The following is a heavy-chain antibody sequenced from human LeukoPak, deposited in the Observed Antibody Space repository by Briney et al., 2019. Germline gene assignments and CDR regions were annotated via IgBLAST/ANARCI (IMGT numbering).Heavy chain of an antibody. V-gene: IGHV1-8*03. J-gene: IGHJ6*03. CDR2: MNPNSGNT. CDR3: ARVDYYDSSGYHYYYYMAV. CDR1: GYTFTSYD. Sequence: GASVKLSCKASGYTFTSYDINWVRQGTGQGLGWMGGMNPNSGNTGYAQKFQGRVHTTRTTSISTAYMELSSLRSEDTAVYYCARVDYYDSSGYHYYYYMAVWGKGTTVTVSS. D-gene: IGHD3-22*01.